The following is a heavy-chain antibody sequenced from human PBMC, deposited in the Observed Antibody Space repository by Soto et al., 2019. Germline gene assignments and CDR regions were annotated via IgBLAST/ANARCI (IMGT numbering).Heavy chain of an antibody. D-gene: IGHD2-2*01. CDR3: ARGDIVLVPASEGNWFDP. CDR2: INPDAGAT. CDR1: AYSFATYH. Sequence: ASVKVSCKASAYSFATYHIHWVRQAPGQGLEWMGLINPDAGATNYAQRFQGRLRLTRDTSTSTVYMELRSLRFDDTAVYYCARGDIVLVPASEGNWFDPWGQGTLVTVSS. J-gene: IGHJ5*02. V-gene: IGHV1-46*01.